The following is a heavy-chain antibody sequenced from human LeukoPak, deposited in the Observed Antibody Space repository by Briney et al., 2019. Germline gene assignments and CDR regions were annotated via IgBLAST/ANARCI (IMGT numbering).Heavy chain of an antibody. D-gene: IGHD6-19*01. CDR1: GFTFISYS. CDR3: ARGSVSGNHYYAMDF. CDR2: ISFDGSEK. J-gene: IGHJ6*01. Sequence: PGGSLRLSCAASGFTFISYSMHWVRQAPGKGLECVALISFDGSEKYYADSVKGRFTISRDNSKNTLYLQMNSLTAEDTAVYYCARGSVSGNHYYAMDFWGQGTKVIVSS. V-gene: IGHV3-30*04.